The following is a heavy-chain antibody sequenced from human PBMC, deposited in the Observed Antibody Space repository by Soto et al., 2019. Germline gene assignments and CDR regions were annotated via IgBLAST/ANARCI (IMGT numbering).Heavy chain of an antibody. CDR3: ARDGGSGYDFWSGDYGWFDP. V-gene: IGHV1-46*01. J-gene: IGHJ5*02. CDR2: INPSGGST. Sequence: QVQLVQSGAEVKKPGASVKVSCKASGYTFTSYYMHWVRQAPGQGLEWMGIINPSGGSTSYAQKCQGRVTMTRETSTSTGYMELSSLRSEGTAVYYCARDGGSGYDFWSGDYGWFDPWGQGTLVTVSS. CDR1: GYTFTSYY. D-gene: IGHD3-3*01.